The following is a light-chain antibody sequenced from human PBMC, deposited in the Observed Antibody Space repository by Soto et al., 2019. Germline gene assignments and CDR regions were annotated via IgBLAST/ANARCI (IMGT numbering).Light chain of an antibody. V-gene: IGLV2-8*01. CDR3: SSYSGTNYHFV. CDR1: SSDVGGYNY. Sequence: QSVLTQPPSASGSFGQSVTISCTGTSSDVGGYNYVSWYQQHPGKAPKLMIYEVSERPSGVPDRFSGSKSGNTASLTVSGFQADDEAFFYCSSYSGTNYHFVLGTGTRVTVL. CDR2: EVS. J-gene: IGLJ1*01.